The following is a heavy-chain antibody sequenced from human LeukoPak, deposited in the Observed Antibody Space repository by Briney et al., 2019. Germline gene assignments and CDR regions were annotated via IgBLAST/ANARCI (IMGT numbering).Heavy chain of an antibody. CDR3: AADPSGFYYYYYMDV. D-gene: IGHD3-10*01. CDR1: GFTFTSSA. CDR2: IVVGSGNT. J-gene: IGHJ6*03. V-gene: IGHV1-58*01. Sequence: GTSVKVSCKASGFTFTSSAVQWVRQARGQRLEWIGWIVVGSGNTNYAQKFQERVTITRDMSTSTAYMELSSLRSEDTAVYYCAADPSGFYYYYYMDVWGKGTTVTVSS.